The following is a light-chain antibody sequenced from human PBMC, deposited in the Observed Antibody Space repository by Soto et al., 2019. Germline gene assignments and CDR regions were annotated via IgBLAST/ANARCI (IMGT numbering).Light chain of an antibody. J-gene: IGKJ2*01. CDR2: AAS. CDR3: QQSTGIPYT. V-gene: IGKV1-39*01. CDR1: QTIGTY. Sequence: DIQMTQSPSSLSASVGDRVTITCRASQTIGTYLNWYQQSPGKAPKLLIYAASTLQNGVTSRFSGSGSGTDFTLTISSLQPEDFATYSCQQSTGIPYTFGQGTKLEIK.